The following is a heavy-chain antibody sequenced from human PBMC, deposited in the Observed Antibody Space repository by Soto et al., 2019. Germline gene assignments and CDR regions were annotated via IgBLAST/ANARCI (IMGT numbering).Heavy chain of an antibody. V-gene: IGHV1-2*02. J-gene: IGHJ4*02. CDR2: INTHTGGT. CDR3: ARSFDRSMAPFDY. CDR1: GYTFSGYY. D-gene: IGHD5-18*01. Sequence: ASVKVSCKASGYTFSGYYINWVRQAPGQGLGWMGWINTHTGGTHSAQNFQGRVTMTRDTHISTAYLELRRVRSDDTAIYYCARSFDRSMAPFDYWGQGALVTVSS.